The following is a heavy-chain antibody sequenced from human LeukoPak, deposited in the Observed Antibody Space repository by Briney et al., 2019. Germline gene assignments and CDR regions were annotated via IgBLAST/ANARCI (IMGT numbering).Heavy chain of an antibody. J-gene: IGHJ4*02. Sequence: PSETLSLTCTVSGGSISSYSWSWIRQPPGKGLEWIGYIYHSGSTYYNPSLKSRVTISVDRSKNQFSLKLSSVTAADTAVYYCARGRHYYDSSGYPIDYWGQGTLVTVSS. D-gene: IGHD3-22*01. CDR3: ARGRHYYDSSGYPIDY. V-gene: IGHV4-30-2*01. CDR1: GGSISSYS. CDR2: IYHSGST.